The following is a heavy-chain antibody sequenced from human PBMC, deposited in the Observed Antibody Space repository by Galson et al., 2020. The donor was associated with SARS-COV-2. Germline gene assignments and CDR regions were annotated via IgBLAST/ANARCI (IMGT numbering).Heavy chain of an antibody. J-gene: IGHJ6*02. CDR3: AIQELELRYYGMDV. D-gene: IGHD1-7*01. CDR1: GYRFTSYW. Sequence: GESLKISCKGSGYRFTSYWLSWVRQMPGKGLEWMGRIYPSDSYTNYSPSFQGHVTISADKSISTAYLQWSSLKASDTAMYYCAIQELELRYYGMDVWGQGTTVTVSS. V-gene: IGHV5-10-1*01. CDR2: IYPSDSYT.